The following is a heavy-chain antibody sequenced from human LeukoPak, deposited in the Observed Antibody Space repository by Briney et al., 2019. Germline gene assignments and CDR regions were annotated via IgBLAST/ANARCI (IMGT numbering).Heavy chain of an antibody. V-gene: IGHV3-30*01. CDR1: GFTFSSYA. J-gene: IGHJ4*02. CDR2: ISYDGSNK. CDR3: ASQPYY. Sequence: GGSLRLSCAASGFTFSSYAMHWVRQAPGKGLEWVAVISYDGSNKYYADSVKGRFTISRDNSKNTLYLQINSLRDEDTPVYYCASQPYYWGQGTLVTVSS.